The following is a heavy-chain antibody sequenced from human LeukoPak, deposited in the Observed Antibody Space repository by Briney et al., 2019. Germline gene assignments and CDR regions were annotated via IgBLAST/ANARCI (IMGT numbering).Heavy chain of an antibody. Sequence: GASVKVSCKASGGTFSSYAISWVRQAPGQGLEWMGGIIPIFGTANYAQKFQGRVTITADESTSTAYMELSSLRSEDTAVYYCASPLWLGELLLGPSHYWGQGTLVTVSS. D-gene: IGHD3-10*01. CDR1: GGTFSSYA. V-gene: IGHV1-69*13. J-gene: IGHJ4*02. CDR3: ASPLWLGELLLGPSHY. CDR2: IIPIFGTA.